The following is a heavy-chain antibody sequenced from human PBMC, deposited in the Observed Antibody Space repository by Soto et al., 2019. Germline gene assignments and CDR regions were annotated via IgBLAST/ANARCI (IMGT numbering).Heavy chain of an antibody. CDR3: AQDSSAWPLAYGLEV. J-gene: IGHJ6*02. CDR1: GFTFSTYS. V-gene: IGHV3-21*01. D-gene: IGHD3-22*01. Sequence: GGSLRLSCVGSGFTFSTYSINWVRQAPGKGLEWVSSISSRSDIYYADSVKGRFTISRDNSKNSVSLQMNSLRAEDTAVYYCAQDSSAWPLAYGLEVWGQATTVTASS. CDR2: ISSRSDI.